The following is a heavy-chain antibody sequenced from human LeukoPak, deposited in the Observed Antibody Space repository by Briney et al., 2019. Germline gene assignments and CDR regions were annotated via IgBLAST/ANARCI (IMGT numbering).Heavy chain of an antibody. J-gene: IGHJ5*02. CDR2: ISSSSSYI. CDR1: GFTFSSYS. V-gene: IGHV3-21*01. Sequence: PGGSLRLSCAASGFTFSSYSMNWVRQAPGKGLEWVSSISSSSSYIYYADPVKGRFTISRDNAKNSLYLQMNSLRAEDTAVYYCARDLGSSWCRFDPWGQGTLVTVSS. CDR3: ARDLGSSWCRFDP. D-gene: IGHD6-13*01.